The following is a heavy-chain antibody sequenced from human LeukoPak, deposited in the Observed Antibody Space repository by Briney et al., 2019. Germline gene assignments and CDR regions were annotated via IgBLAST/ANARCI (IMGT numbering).Heavy chain of an antibody. CDR2: MNPNSGNT. V-gene: IGHV1-8*01. D-gene: IGHD2-15*01. CDR1: GYTFTSYD. Sequence: ASVKVSCKASGYTFTSYDINWVRQATGPGLEWMGWMNPNSGNTGYAQKFQGRVTMTRNTSISTAYMELSSLRSEDTAVYYCARPRRSSGSFATDYWGQGTLVTVSS. CDR3: ARPRRSSGSFATDY. J-gene: IGHJ4*02.